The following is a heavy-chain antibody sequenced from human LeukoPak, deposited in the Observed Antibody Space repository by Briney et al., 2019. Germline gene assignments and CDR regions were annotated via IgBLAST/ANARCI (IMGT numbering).Heavy chain of an antibody. CDR2: MDYSGNT. V-gene: IGHV4-59*08. D-gene: IGHD6-19*01. CDR3: ARRKRGSGGPFDY. CDR1: GGSISDYY. J-gene: IGHJ4*02. Sequence: PETLSLTCTVSGGSISDYYWTWIRQSPGTGLEWIGYMDYSGNTAYNPSLKSRVTISIDTSKKQFSLELGSVTAADTAIYFCARRKRGSGGPFDYWGQGTLVTVSS.